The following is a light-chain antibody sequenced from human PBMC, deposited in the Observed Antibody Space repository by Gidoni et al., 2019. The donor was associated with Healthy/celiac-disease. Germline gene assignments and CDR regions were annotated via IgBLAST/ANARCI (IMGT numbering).Light chain of an antibody. Sequence: SYELPQPPSVSVSPGQTASITCSGDALPKQYAYWYQQKPGQAPVLVIYTDSERPSGIPERFSGSSSGTTVTLTISGVQAEDEADYYCQSADSSGTWVFGGGTKLTVL. CDR1: ALPKQY. CDR2: TDS. CDR3: QSADSSGTWV. J-gene: IGLJ3*02. V-gene: IGLV3-25*03.